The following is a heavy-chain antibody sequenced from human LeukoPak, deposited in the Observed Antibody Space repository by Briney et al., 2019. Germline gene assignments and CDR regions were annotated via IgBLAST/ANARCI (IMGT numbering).Heavy chain of an antibody. CDR2: ISYTGTT. D-gene: IGHD1-26*01. CDR1: GGSIGSSAYS. J-gene: IGHJ4*02. Sequence: SETLSLTCTVSGGSIGSSAYSWGWIRQPPGKGLEWIGSISYTGTTYYNPSLKSRVTISLDTSKNQFSLKLISVTAADTAVYYCASGELLTLFDYWGQGTLVTVSS. V-gene: IGHV4-39*01. CDR3: ASGELLTLFDY.